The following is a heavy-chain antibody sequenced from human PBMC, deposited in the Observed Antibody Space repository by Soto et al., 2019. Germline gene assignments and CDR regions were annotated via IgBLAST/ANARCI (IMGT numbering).Heavy chain of an antibody. D-gene: IGHD1-1*01. J-gene: IGHJ4*02. V-gene: IGHV4-31*03. CDR1: GGSISSGGYY. Sequence: ASETLSLTCTVAGGSISSGGYYWSWIRKHPGKGLEWIGYFYYSGSTYYNPSLKSRVTISVDTSKNQFSLKLSSVTAADTAVYYCARERGVTTGTTPPDYWGQGTLVTVS. CDR3: ARERGVTTGTTPPDY. CDR2: FYYSGST.